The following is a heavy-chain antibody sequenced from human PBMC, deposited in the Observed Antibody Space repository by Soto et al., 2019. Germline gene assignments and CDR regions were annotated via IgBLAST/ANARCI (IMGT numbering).Heavy chain of an antibody. Sequence: SVKVSCKASGGTFSSYAISWVRQAPGQGLEWMGGIIPIFGTANYAQKFQGRVTITADESTSTAYMELSSLRSEDTAVYYCVRVNADAYDVWGQGTMVTVSS. CDR1: GGTFSSYA. CDR3: VRVNADAYDV. J-gene: IGHJ3*01. V-gene: IGHV1-69*13. CDR2: IIPIFGTA.